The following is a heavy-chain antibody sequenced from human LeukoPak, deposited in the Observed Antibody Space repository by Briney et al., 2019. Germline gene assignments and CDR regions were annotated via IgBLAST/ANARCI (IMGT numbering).Heavy chain of an antibody. CDR3: ARDLGISTMVRGVGGVGWFDP. Sequence: SETLSLTCTVSGGSISSYYWSWIRQPPGKGLEWIGYIYYSGSTNYNPSLKSRVTISVDTSKNQFSLKLSSVTAADTAVYYCARDLGISTMVRGVGGVGWFDPWGQGTLVTVSS. CDR2: IYYSGST. V-gene: IGHV4-59*01. CDR1: GGSISSYY. D-gene: IGHD3-10*01. J-gene: IGHJ5*02.